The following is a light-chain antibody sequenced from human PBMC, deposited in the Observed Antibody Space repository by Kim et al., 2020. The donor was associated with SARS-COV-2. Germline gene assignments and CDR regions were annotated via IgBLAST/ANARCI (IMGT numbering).Light chain of an antibody. CDR1: QSLVHSDGNTY. V-gene: IGKV2-30*02. CDR3: MQVTTCPSYF. CDR2: NVS. J-gene: IGKJ2*01. Sequence: DVVMTQSPLSLPVTLGHPASISCRSSQSLVHSDGNTYLNWFQQRPGHSPRRLIYNVSNRDSGVPDRFSGSGSGTDFTLKISRWGAEYFGVYNCMQVTTCPSYFFGRGTK.